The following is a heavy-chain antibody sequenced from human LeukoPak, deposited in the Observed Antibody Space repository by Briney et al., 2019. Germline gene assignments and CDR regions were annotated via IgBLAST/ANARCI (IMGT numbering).Heavy chain of an antibody. Sequence: GESLKISCKGSGYSFTSYWIGWVRQMPGKGLEWMGIIYPGDSDTRYSPSFQGQVTISADKSISTAYLQWSSLKASDTAMYYCARDIYDILTGYKYDAFDIWGQGTMVTVSS. V-gene: IGHV5-51*01. J-gene: IGHJ3*02. CDR1: GYSFTSYW. CDR3: ARDIYDILTGYKYDAFDI. CDR2: IYPGDSDT. D-gene: IGHD3-9*01.